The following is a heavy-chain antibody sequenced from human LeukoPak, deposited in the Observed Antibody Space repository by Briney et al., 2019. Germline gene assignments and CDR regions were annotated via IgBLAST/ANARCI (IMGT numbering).Heavy chain of an antibody. D-gene: IGHD3-22*01. CDR2: IYYSGST. V-gene: IGHV4-39*01. Sequence: SETLSLTCTVSGGSISSSSYYWGWIRQPPGKGLEWIGSIYYSGSTYYNPSLKSRVTISVDTSKNQFSLKLSSVTAADTAVYYCARHYYDSSGYPPFSYYYYYMDVWGKGTTVTISS. J-gene: IGHJ6*03. CDR3: ARHYYDSSGYPPFSYYYYYMDV. CDR1: GGSISSSSYY.